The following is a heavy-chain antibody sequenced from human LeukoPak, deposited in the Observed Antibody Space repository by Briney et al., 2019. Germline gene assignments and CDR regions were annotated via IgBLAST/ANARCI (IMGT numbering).Heavy chain of an antibody. CDR2: ISGSGGST. CDR3: ARVRRYCSSTSCYTYYYYGMDV. Sequence: GASLRLSCAAPGFTFSSYAMSWVRQAPGKGLEWVSAISGSGGSTYYADSVKGRFTISRDNSKNTLYLQMNSLRAEDTAVYYCARVRRYCSSTSCYTYYYYGMDVWGQGTTVTVSS. J-gene: IGHJ6*02. V-gene: IGHV3-23*01. CDR1: GFTFSSYA. D-gene: IGHD2-2*02.